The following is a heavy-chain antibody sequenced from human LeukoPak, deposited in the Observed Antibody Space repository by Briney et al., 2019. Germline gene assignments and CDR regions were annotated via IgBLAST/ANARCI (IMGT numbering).Heavy chain of an antibody. Sequence: SQTLSLTCAVSGGSIGSGGYSWSWIRQPPGKGLEWIGYIYHSGSTYYNPSLKSRVTISVDRSKNQFSLKLSSVTAADTAVYYCAREVPDSSGYYGNWFDPWGQGTLVTVSS. CDR3: AREVPDSSGYYGNWFDP. J-gene: IGHJ5*02. V-gene: IGHV4-30-2*01. CDR1: GGSIGSGGYS. CDR2: IYHSGST. D-gene: IGHD3-22*01.